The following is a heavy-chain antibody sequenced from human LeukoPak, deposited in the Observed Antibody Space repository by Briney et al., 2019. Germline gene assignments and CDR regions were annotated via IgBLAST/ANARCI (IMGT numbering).Heavy chain of an antibody. Sequence: GASLKISCKGSGSRFTSYWIGWVRQMPGKGLEWMGIIYSGDSDTRYSPSFQGQVTISADKSISTAYLQWSSLKASDTAMYYCARQVSTRNYYDSSGYYLSLYADYWGQGTLVTVSS. J-gene: IGHJ4*02. D-gene: IGHD3-22*01. CDR3: ARQVSTRNYYDSSGYYLSLYADY. CDR1: GSRFTSYW. CDR2: IYSGDSDT. V-gene: IGHV5-51*01.